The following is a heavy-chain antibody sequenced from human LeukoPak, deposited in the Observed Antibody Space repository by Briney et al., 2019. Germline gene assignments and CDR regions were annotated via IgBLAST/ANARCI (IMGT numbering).Heavy chain of an antibody. V-gene: IGHV3-73*01. CDR3: TRREGSGWYDGFDAFDI. CDR2: IRSKANSYAT. J-gene: IGHJ3*02. Sequence: GGSLRLSCAASGFTFSGSAMHWVRQASGKGLEWVGRIRSKANSYATAYAASVKGRFTISRDDSKNTAYLQMNSLKTEDTAAYYCTRREGSGWYDGFDAFDIWGQGTMVTVSS. D-gene: IGHD6-19*01. CDR1: GFTFSGSA.